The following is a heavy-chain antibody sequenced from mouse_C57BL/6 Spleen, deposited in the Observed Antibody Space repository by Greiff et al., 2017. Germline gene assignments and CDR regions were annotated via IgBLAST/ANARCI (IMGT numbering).Heavy chain of an antibody. J-gene: IGHJ4*01. CDR1: GYTFTSYW. V-gene: IGHV1-52*01. Sequence: QVQLKQPGAELVRPGSSVKLSCKASGYTFTSYWMHWVKQRPIQGLEWIGNIDPSDSETHYNQKFKDKATLTVDKSSSTAYMQLSSLTSEDSAVYYCARWDANPGVYYAMDYWGQGTSVTVSS. D-gene: IGHD4-1*01. CDR3: ARWDANPGVYYAMDY. CDR2: IDPSDSET.